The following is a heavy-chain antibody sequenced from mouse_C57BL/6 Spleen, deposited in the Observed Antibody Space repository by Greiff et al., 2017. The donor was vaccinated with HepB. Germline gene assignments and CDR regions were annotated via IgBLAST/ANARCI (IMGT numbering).Heavy chain of an antibody. CDR2: IHPNSGST. CDR1: GYTFTSYW. V-gene: IGHV1-64*01. J-gene: IGHJ2*01. Sequence: QVQLQQPGAELVKPGASVKLSCKASGYTFTSYWMHWVKQRPGQGLEWIGMIHPNSGSTNYNEKFKSKATLTVDKSSSTAYMQLSSLTSEDSAVYYCASYDYDEYYFDYWGLGTTLTVSS. CDR3: ASYDYDEYYFDY. D-gene: IGHD2-4*01.